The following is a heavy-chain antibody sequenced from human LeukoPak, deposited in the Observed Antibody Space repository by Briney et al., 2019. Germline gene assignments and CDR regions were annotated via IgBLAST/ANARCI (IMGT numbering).Heavy chain of an antibody. J-gene: IGHJ6*02. Sequence: ASVKVSCKASGYTFTSYDINWVRQATGQGLEWMVWMNPNSGNTGYAQKFQGRVTMTRNTSISTAYMELSSLRSEDTAVYYCARIVVAPYYYYYYGMDVWGQGTTVTVSS. CDR3: ARIVVAPYYYYYYGMDV. V-gene: IGHV1-8*01. D-gene: IGHD2-15*01. CDR1: GYTFTSYD. CDR2: MNPNSGNT.